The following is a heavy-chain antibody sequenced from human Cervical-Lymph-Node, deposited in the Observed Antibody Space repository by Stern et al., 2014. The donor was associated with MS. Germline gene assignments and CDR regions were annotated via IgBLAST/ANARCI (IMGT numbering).Heavy chain of an antibody. CDR1: GVAINSDGFY. V-gene: IGHV4-31*03. CDR2: VYHSGSS. Sequence: QLQLQESGPGLVRPSQTLSLNCTVSGVAINSDGFYWSWIRQQPGKGLEWIGYVYHSGSSHYNLSLNSRVTISVDTSKNQFSLRMTSMTASDTAVYYCAARSGVWGQGTLVTVST. CDR3: AARSGV. J-gene: IGHJ4*02. D-gene: IGHD2-8*01.